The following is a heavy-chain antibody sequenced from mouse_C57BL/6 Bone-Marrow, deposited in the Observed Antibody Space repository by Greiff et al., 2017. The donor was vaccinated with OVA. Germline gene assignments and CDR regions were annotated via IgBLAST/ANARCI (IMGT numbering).Heavy chain of an antibody. CDR1: GYSITSGYY. CDR3: ARPDGYFYYAMDN. Sequence: EVKLMESGPGLVKPSQSLSLTCSVTGYSITSGYYWNWIRQFPGNKLEWMGYISYDGSNTYNPSLKNRISITRDTTKDQFCLKVNAVTTEDTATYYGARPDGYFYYAMDNWGQGTSVTVSS. CDR2: ISYDGSN. V-gene: IGHV3-6*01. J-gene: IGHJ4*01. D-gene: IGHD2-3*01.